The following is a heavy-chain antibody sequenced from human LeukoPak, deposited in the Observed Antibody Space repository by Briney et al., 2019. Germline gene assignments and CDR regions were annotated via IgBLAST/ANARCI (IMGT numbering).Heavy chain of an antibody. D-gene: IGHD1-26*01. Sequence: GGSLRLSCAASGFIFSSYAMSWVRQAPGKGLEWVSTISGSGADTYYADSMKGRFTVSRDNSKNTLYLHMNSLRAEDTAVYYCAKNSYSGTVSLWDFWGQGTMVTVSS. CDR3: AKNSYSGTVSLWDF. CDR1: GFIFSSYA. V-gene: IGHV3-23*01. CDR2: ISGSGADT. J-gene: IGHJ3*01.